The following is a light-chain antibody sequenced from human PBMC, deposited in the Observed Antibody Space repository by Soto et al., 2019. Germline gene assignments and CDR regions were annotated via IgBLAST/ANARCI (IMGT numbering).Light chain of an antibody. CDR1: QSVSNS. CDR2: DAS. Sequence: EIVLTQSPATLSLSPWERATLSCRASQSVSNSLAWFQQKPGQAPRLLIYDASNRATGIPARFSGSGSGTDFTLTISSLEPEDFAVYYCQQRSDWITFGQGTRLEI. CDR3: QQRSDWIT. J-gene: IGKJ5*01. V-gene: IGKV3-11*01.